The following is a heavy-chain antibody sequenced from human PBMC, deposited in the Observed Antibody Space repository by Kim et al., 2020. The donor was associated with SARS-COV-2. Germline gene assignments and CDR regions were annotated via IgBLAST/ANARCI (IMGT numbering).Heavy chain of an antibody. CDR3: ARDARYSIDS. V-gene: IGHV3-74*01. CDR2: IISDGSSA. D-gene: IGHD4-4*01. Sequence: GGSLRLSCAASGFTFSEYWMHWVRQAPGKGLVWVSRIISDGSSASYEDSVRGRFTSSRDNAKNTLYLQMNSLRAEDTAVYYCARDARYSIDSWGQGTLVTVSS. CDR1: GFTFSEYW. J-gene: IGHJ4*02.